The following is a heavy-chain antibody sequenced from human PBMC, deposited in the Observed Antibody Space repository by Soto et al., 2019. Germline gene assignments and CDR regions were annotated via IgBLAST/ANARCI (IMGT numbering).Heavy chain of an antibody. J-gene: IGHJ6*03. D-gene: IGHD3-10*01. Sequence: QVQLVQSGAEVKKPGASVKVSCKASGYTFTSYGISWVRQAPGQGLEWMGWISAYNGNTNYAQKLQGRVTMTTDTSTSTAYMELRSLISDDTAVYYCARVPGHIWFGELRSYYYYMDVWGKGTTVTVSS. V-gene: IGHV1-18*01. CDR3: ARVPGHIWFGELRSYYYYMDV. CDR2: ISAYNGNT. CDR1: GYTFTSYG.